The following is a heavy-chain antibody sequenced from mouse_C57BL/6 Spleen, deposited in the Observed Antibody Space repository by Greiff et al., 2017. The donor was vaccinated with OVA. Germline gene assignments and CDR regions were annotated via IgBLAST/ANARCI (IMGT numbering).Heavy chain of an antibody. Sequence: EVQVVESGGGLVKPGGSLKLSCAASGFTFSSYAMSWVRQTPEKRLEWVATISDGGSYTYYPDNVKGRFTISRDNAKNNLYLQMSHLKSAYTAMYYCARDTPSAMGCWGQGASVSVSS. J-gene: IGHJ4*01. CDR3: ARDTPSAMGC. CDR2: ISDGGSYT. V-gene: IGHV5-4*01. CDR1: GFTFSSYA.